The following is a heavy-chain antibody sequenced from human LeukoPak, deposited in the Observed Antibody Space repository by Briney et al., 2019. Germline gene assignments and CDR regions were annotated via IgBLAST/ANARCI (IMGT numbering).Heavy chain of an antibody. CDR3: ARDLELVYYNSTAYDY. Sequence: PGGSLTLSCAASGFTFSSYWMHWVRQSPEKGLMWVSRINSDGSNIAYADSVKGRFTISRDNAKNTLYLQMNSLRAEDTAVYYCARDLELVYYNSTAYDYWVHGILVTVSS. CDR2: INSDGSNI. J-gene: IGHJ4*01. CDR1: GFTFSSYW. D-gene: IGHD3-22*01. V-gene: IGHV3-74*01.